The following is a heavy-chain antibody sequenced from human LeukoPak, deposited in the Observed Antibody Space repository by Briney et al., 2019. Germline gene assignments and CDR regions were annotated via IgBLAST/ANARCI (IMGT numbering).Heavy chain of an antibody. V-gene: IGHV4-59*08. J-gene: IGHJ6*02. CDR2: IYYSGDT. CDR1: GDSISHYY. CDR3: ARHYEILTGYYTPGGMDV. D-gene: IGHD3-9*01. Sequence: PSETLSLTCAVSGDSISHYYWSWIRQSPGKGLEWIGNIYYSGDTKYNPSLKSRVTISVDTSNNQFSLKVTFVTAADTAVYYCARHYEILTGYYTPGGMDVWGPGTTVTVSS.